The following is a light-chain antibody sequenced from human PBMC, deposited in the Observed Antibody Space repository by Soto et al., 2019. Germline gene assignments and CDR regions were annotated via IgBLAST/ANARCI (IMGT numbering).Light chain of an antibody. CDR2: GAS. CDR3: QQYGSSPRT. V-gene: IGKV3-20*01. J-gene: IGKJ1*01. CDR1: QSVSSSY. Sequence: ENVLTQSPGTLSLSPGERATLSCRASQSVSSSYLAWYQQKPGQAPRLLIYGASSRATGIPDRFSGSGSGTDFTLTISRLEPEDFAVYYCQQYGSSPRTFGQGTKAEIK.